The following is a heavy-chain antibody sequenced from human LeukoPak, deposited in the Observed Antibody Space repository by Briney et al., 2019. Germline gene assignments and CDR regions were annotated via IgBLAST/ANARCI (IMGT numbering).Heavy chain of an antibody. V-gene: IGHV3-21*06. CDR2: VSSSSSYI. CDR3: ARGSADFDY. J-gene: IGHJ4*02. D-gene: IGHD6-19*01. CDR1: GFICSTYT. Sequence: GGSLRLSCAASGFICSTYTMNWIRQAPGKGLEWVSSVSSSSSYIYYADSVKGRFTISRDNAKNSLYLQMNSLRAEDTAVYYCARGSADFDYWGQGTLVTVSS.